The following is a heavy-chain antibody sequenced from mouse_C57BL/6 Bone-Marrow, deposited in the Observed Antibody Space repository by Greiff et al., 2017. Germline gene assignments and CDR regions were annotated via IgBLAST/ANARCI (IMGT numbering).Heavy chain of an antibody. CDR1: GFTFSSYA. Sequence: EVKLVESGGGLVKPGGSLKLSCAASGFTFSSYAMSWVRQTPEKRLEWVATISDGGSYTYYPDNVKGRFTISRDNAKNNLYLQMSHLKSEDTAMYCCARDGARYWYFDVWGTGTTVTVSS. V-gene: IGHV5-4*01. CDR3: ARDGARYWYFDV. J-gene: IGHJ1*03. CDR2: ISDGGSYT.